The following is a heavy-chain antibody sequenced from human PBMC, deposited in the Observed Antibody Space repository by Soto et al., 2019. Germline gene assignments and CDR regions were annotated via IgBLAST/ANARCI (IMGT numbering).Heavy chain of an antibody. CDR1: CGSFSGYY. J-gene: IGHJ4*02. CDR2: INHSGST. D-gene: IGHD5-12*01. V-gene: IGHV4-34*01. CDR3: ARHILDSGYEWGLDY. Sequence: SETLSLTCAVYCGSFSGYYWSWIRQPPGKGLEWIGEINHSGSTNYNPSLKSRVTMSVDTSKNQFSLKLSSVTAADTAVYYCARHILDSGYEWGLDYWGQGTLVTVPQ.